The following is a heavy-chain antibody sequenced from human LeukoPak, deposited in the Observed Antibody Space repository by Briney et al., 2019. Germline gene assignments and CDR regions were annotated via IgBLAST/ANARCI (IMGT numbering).Heavy chain of an antibody. Sequence: GSLRLSCAASGFTFSSYSMNWVRQPPGKGLEWIGYIYYSGSTNYNPSLTSRVTISVDTSKNQFSLKLNSVTAADTAVYYCARLATTAAYFQHWGQGTLVIVSS. V-gene: IGHV4-59*01. D-gene: IGHD1-1*01. CDR2: IYYSGST. CDR1: GFTFSSYS. J-gene: IGHJ1*01. CDR3: ARLATTAAYFQH.